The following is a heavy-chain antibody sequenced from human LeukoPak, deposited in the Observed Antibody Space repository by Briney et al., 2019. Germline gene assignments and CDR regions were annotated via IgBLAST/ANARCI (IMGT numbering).Heavy chain of an antibody. D-gene: IGHD3-10*01. CDR2: ISGSGGST. CDR3: ATAAWFDYYYGMDV. CDR1: GFTFSSYA. Sequence: PGGSLRLSCAASGFTFSSYAMSWVRQAPGKGLEWVSAISGSGGSTYYADSVKGRFTISRDNSKNTLYLQMNSLRAEDTAVYYCATAAWFDYYYGMDVWGQGTTVTVSS. V-gene: IGHV3-23*01. J-gene: IGHJ6*02.